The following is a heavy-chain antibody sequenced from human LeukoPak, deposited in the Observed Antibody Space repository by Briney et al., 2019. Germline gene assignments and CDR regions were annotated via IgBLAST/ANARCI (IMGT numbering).Heavy chain of an antibody. Sequence: SETLSLTCTVSGGSIYSYYWSWIRQPPGKGLEWIGYIYYSGSTDYNPSLKSRVTISVDTSKNQFSLKLSSVTAADTAVYYCARERDTAFDYWGQGTLVTVSS. CDR1: GGSIYSYY. D-gene: IGHD5-18*01. J-gene: IGHJ4*02. CDR3: ARERDTAFDY. V-gene: IGHV4-59*12. CDR2: IYYSGST.